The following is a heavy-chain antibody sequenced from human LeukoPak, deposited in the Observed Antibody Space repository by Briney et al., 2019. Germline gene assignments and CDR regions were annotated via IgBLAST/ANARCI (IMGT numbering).Heavy chain of an antibody. CDR3: ARGSVIAATGNYFDY. Sequence: SVKVSCKASGGTFSSYAISWVRQAPGQGLEWMGGIIPIFGTANYAQKFQGRVTITADESTSTAYMELSSLRSEDTAVYYCARGSVIAATGNYFDYWGQGTLVTVSS. D-gene: IGHD6-13*01. J-gene: IGHJ4*02. CDR2: IIPIFGTA. V-gene: IGHV1-69*01. CDR1: GGTFSSYA.